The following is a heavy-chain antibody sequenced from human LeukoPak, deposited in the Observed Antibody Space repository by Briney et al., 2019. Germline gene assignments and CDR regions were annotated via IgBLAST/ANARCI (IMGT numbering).Heavy chain of an antibody. CDR1: GYTFTSYD. CDR3: ARGRFGDSSGSYYFDY. Sequence: GASVKVSCKASGYTFTSYDINWVRQATGQGLEWMGWMNPNSGNTGYAQKFQGRVTMTRNTSISTAYMELSSLRSEDTAVYYCARGRFGDSSGSYYFDYWGQGTLVTVSS. V-gene: IGHV1-8*01. CDR2: MNPNSGNT. J-gene: IGHJ4*02. D-gene: IGHD3-22*01.